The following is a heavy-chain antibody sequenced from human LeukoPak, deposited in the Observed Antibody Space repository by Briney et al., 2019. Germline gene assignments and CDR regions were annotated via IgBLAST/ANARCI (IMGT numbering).Heavy chain of an antibody. CDR1: GFTFSSYS. CDR2: ISGSGGST. D-gene: IGHD2-15*01. CDR3: AKEYCSGGSCYPGFDY. V-gene: IGHV3-23*01. J-gene: IGHJ4*02. Sequence: PGGSLRLSCAASGFTFSSYSMNWVRQAPGKGLEWVSAISGSGGSTYYADSVKGRFTISRDNSKNTLYLQMNSLRAEDTAVYYCAKEYCSGGSCYPGFDYWGQGTLVTVSS.